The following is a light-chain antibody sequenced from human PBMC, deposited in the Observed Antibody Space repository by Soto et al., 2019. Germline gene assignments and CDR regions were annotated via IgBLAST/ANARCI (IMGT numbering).Light chain of an antibody. Sequence: DLQMTQSPSTLSASVGDRVTITCRASQSISSWLAWYQQKPGKAPKLLIYQASSFESGVPSRFSDSVSGSEFTLTVSSLQPDDFATYYCQQYSSYSTLGQGTKVEIK. V-gene: IGKV1-5*03. CDR1: QSISSW. CDR3: QQYSSYST. CDR2: QAS. J-gene: IGKJ1*01.